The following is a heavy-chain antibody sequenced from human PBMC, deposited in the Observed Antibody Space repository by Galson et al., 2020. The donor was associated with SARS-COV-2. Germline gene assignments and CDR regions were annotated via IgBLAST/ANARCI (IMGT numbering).Heavy chain of an antibody. Sequence: GGSLRLSCAASGFTFSSYWLHWVRQAPGKGLVWVSRIYSEGSSTSYADSVKGRFTISGDNAKNTLYLQMNSLRAEDTAVYYCARGDMGNDYFDPWGQGTPVTVSS. CDR2: IYSEGSST. D-gene: IGHD7-27*01. V-gene: IGHV3-74*01. CDR1: GFTFSSYW. CDR3: ARGDMGNDYFDP. J-gene: IGHJ4*02.